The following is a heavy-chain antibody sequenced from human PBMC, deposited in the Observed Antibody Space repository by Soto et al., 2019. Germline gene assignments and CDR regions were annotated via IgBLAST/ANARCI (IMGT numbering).Heavy chain of an antibody. J-gene: IGHJ4*02. CDR3: ARDGGPYYDFWSGYYPPYYFDY. D-gene: IGHD3-3*01. CDR2: ISYDGSNK. Sequence: ESVGGVVQPGRSLRLSCAASGFTFSSYAMHWVRQAPGKGLEWVAVISYDGSNKYYADSVKGRFTISRDNSKNTLYLQMNSLRAEDTAVYYCARDGGPYYDFWSGYYPPYYFDYWGQGTLVTVSS. CDR1: GFTFSSYA. V-gene: IGHV3-30-3*01.